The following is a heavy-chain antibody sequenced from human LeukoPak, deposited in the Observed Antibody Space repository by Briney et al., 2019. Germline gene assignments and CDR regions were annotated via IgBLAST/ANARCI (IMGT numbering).Heavy chain of an antibody. CDR1: GGSISGGAYY. CDR2: IFYSGNT. D-gene: IGHD2-8*02. Sequence: PSETLSLTCTVSGGSISGGAYYWSWIRQHPGNGLEWIAYIFYSGNTYYNPSLKSRVTISVDTSKNQFSLKLSSVTAADTAVYYCARWQYWDTGGYFDYWGQGILVTVSS. CDR3: ARWQYWDTGGYFDY. J-gene: IGHJ4*02. V-gene: IGHV4-31*03.